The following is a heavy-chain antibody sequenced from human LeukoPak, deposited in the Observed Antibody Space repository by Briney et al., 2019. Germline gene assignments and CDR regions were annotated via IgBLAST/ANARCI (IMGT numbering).Heavy chain of an antibody. D-gene: IGHD3-22*01. J-gene: IGHJ3*02. CDR3: ALGTYYYDSSGYPTGAFDI. CDR2: IIPIFGIA. Sequence: ASAKVSCTASGGTFTSYAISWVRQAPGQGLEWMGRIIPIFGIANYAQKFQGRVTITADKSTSTAYMELSSLRSEDTAVYYCALGTYYYDSSGYPTGAFDIWGQGTMVTVSS. V-gene: IGHV1-69*04. CDR1: GGTFTSYA.